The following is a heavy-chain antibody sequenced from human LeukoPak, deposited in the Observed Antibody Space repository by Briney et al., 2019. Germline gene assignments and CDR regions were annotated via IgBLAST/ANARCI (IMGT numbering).Heavy chain of an antibody. CDR1: GFTFSDIW. J-gene: IGHJ4*02. V-gene: IGHV3-15*01. CDR3: TTDGVDFWSGYYIGNY. Sequence: GGSLRLSCAASGFTFSDIWMSWVRQAPGKGLEWVGRIKSNVDGGARDYAAPVKGRFTIPRDDSKNTLYLQMSRLKTEDTGVYYCTTDGVDFWSGYYIGNYWGQGTLVAVSS. CDR2: IKSNVDGGAR. D-gene: IGHD3-3*01.